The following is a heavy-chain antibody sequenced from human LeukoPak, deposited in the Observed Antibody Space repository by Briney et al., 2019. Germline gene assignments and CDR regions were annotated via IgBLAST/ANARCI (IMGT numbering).Heavy chain of an antibody. D-gene: IGHD3-3*01. CDR3: ARGIGQYYDFWSGQEGPLDY. CDR1: GGSISSYY. V-gene: IGHV4-59*01. CDR2: IYYGGST. J-gene: IGHJ4*02. Sequence: SETLSLACTVSGGSISSYYWSWIRQPPGKGLEWIGYIYYGGSTNYNPSLKSRVTISVDTSKNQFSLKLSSVTAADTAVYYCARGIGQYYDFWSGQEGPLDYWGQGTLVTVSS.